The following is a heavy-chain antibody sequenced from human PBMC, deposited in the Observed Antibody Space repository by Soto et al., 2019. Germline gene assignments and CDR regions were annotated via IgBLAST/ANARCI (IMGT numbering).Heavy chain of an antibody. Sequence: ASVKVSCKASGYTFTSYALHWVRQAPGQRLEWMGWIYAGNGNTKYSQKFQDRVTITRDTSASTAYMELSSLRSEDTAVYYCARDCYYGSGSYNYFDYWGQGTLVTVSS. CDR1: GYTFTSYA. J-gene: IGHJ4*02. D-gene: IGHD3-10*01. V-gene: IGHV1-3*01. CDR2: IYAGNGNT. CDR3: ARDCYYGSGSYNYFDY.